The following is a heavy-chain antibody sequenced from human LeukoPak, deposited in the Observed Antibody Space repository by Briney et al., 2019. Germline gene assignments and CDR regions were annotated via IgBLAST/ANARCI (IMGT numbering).Heavy chain of an antibody. J-gene: IGHJ3*02. D-gene: IGHD3-22*01. CDR2: IVPIFSTS. CDR1: GGTFSSYA. Sequence: GASVKVSRKASGGTFSSYAINWVRQAPGHGLEWMGSIVPIFSTSNYAQKFQGRVTLTTDESTRTAYMELSSLRSEDTAVYYCATSSGGIYDSSGYYYNDAFDMWGQGTMVTVSS. CDR3: ATSSGGIYDSSGYYYNDAFDM. V-gene: IGHV1-69*05.